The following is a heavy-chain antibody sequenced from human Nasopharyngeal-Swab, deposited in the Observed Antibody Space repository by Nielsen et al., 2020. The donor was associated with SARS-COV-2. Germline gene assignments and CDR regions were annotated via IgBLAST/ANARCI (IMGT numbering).Heavy chain of an antibody. CDR3: ARGIAAAKHYYYYMDV. Sequence: WVRQAPGQGLEWMGWSSAYNGNTNYAQKLQGRVTMTTDTSTSTAYMELRSLRSDDTAVYYCARGIAAAKHYYYYMDVWGKGTTVTVSS. V-gene: IGHV1-18*01. J-gene: IGHJ6*03. CDR2: SSAYNGNT. D-gene: IGHD6-13*01.